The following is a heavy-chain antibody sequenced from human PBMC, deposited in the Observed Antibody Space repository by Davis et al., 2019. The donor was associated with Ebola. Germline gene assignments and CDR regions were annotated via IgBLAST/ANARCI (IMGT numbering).Heavy chain of an antibody. CDR3: ARDADYDSSGYLITHFDY. CDR2: ISSSSSYI. J-gene: IGHJ4*02. V-gene: IGHV3-21*01. D-gene: IGHD3-22*01. CDR1: GFTFSSYS. Sequence: GGSLRLSCAASGFTFSSYSMNWVRQAPGKGLEWVSSISSSSSYIYYADSVKGRFTISRDNAKNSLYLQMNSLRAEDTAVYYCARDADYDSSGYLITHFDYWGQGTLVTVSS.